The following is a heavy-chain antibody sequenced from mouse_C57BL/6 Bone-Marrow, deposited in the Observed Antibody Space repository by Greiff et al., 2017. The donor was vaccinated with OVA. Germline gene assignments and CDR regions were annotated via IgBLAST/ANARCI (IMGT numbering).Heavy chain of an antibody. Sequence: DVMLVESEGGLVQPGSSMKLSCTASGFTFSDYYMAWVRQVPEKGLEWVANLNYDGSSTYYLDSLKSRFIISRDKAKNILYLQMSSLKSEDTATYYCARVGYDYVPYAMDYWGQGTSVTVSS. CDR1: GFTFSDYY. CDR2: LNYDGSST. V-gene: IGHV5-16*01. CDR3: ARVGYDYVPYAMDY. D-gene: IGHD2-4*01. J-gene: IGHJ4*01.